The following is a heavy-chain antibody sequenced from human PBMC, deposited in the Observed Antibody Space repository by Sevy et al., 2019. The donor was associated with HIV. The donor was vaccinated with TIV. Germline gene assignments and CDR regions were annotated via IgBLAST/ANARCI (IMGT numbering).Heavy chain of an antibody. CDR2: IYHSGST. J-gene: IGHJ5*02. D-gene: IGHD3-16*01. CDR3: ARGGETPRGFDP. V-gene: IGHV4-4*02. CDR1: GCSISSVNW. Sequence: SETLSLTCAVSGCSISSVNWWHLGRQPPGKGLEWIGEIYHSGSTNYNPSLKSRVTISVDNSKNQFSLKMSSVTAADTAVYYCARGGETPRGFDPWGQGSLVTVSS.